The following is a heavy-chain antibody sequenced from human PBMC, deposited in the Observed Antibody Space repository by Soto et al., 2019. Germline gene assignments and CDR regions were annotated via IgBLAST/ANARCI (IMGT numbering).Heavy chain of an antibody. J-gene: IGHJ6*02. CDR3: ARERVVSSGWYGQDYYYGMDV. CDR2: IYYSGST. CDR1: GGSISSYY. D-gene: IGHD6-19*01. Sequence: SQLMSVTCSVAGGSISSYYWSCIRKKTGKGLEWIGYIYYSGSTNYNPSLKSRVTISVDTSKNQFSLKLSSVTAADTAVYYCARERVVSSGWYGQDYYYGMDVWGQGTTVTVS. V-gene: IGHV4-59*01.